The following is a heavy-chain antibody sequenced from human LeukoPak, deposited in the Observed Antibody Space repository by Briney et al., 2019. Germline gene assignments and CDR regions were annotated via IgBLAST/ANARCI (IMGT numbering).Heavy chain of an antibody. J-gene: IGHJ6*02. V-gene: IGHV1-69*13. Sequence: VASVKVSRKASGGTFSSYAISWVRQAPGQGLEWMGGIIPIFGTANYAQKFQGRVTITADESTSTAYMELSSLRSEDTAVYYCVSKGGSYGYYYYGMDVWGQGTTVTVSS. D-gene: IGHD1-26*01. CDR1: GGTFSSYA. CDR2: IIPIFGTA. CDR3: VSKGGSYGYYYYGMDV.